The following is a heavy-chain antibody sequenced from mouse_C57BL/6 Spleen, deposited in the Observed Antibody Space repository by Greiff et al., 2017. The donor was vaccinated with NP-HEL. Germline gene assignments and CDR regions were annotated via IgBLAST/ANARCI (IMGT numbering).Heavy chain of an antibody. J-gene: IGHJ1*03. V-gene: IGHV1-81*01. D-gene: IGHD1-1*01. Sequence: QVQLQQSGAELARPGASVKLSCKASGYTFTSYGISWVKQRTGQGLEWIGEIYPRSGNTYYNEKFKGKATLTADKSSSTAYMELRSLTSEDSAVYFCARSKITTVVAPNFDVWGTGTTVTVSS. CDR1: GYTFTSYG. CDR2: IYPRSGNT. CDR3: ARSKITTVVAPNFDV.